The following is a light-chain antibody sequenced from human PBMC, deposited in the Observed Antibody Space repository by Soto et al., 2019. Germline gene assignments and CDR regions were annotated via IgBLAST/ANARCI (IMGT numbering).Light chain of an antibody. J-gene: IGLJ1*01. CDR3: CSYGGSSTFGV. CDR2: EGN. CDR1: SSDIAKYNF. V-gene: IGLV2-23*03. Sequence: LTQPAPVSGSPGQSITISCTGASSDIAKYNFVSWYQQHPDKAPKLIIYEGNKRPSGISHRFSASNSGNPASLTISGLQAEDEADYYCCSYGGSSTFGVFGTGTKVTVL.